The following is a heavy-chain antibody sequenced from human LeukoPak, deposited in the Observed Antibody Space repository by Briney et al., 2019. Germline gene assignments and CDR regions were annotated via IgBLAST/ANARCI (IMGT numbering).Heavy chain of an antibody. CDR1: GGSITSGDYY. Sequence: PSETLSLTCTVSGGSITSGDYYWSWIRQSPGKGLEWIGYIYYSGSTYYNPSLKSRVTISVDTSKNQFSLKLTSVTAADTAVYYCARGCGTSCSHDAFDIWGQGTMVTVSS. V-gene: IGHV4-30-4*08. CDR3: ARGCGTSCSHDAFDI. J-gene: IGHJ3*02. D-gene: IGHD2-2*01. CDR2: IYYSGST.